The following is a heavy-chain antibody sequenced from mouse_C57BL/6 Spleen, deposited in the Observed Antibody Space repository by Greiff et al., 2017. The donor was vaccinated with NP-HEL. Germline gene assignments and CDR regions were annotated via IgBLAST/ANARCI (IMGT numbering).Heavy chain of an antibody. Sequence: QVQLQQSGAELARPGASVKLSCKASGYTFTSYGISWVKQRTGQGLEWIGEIYPRSGTTFYNEKFKGKATLTADKSSSKADMELHSRTSEDSAVYFCARRDDYEARVFAMDDWGQGTSVTVSS. V-gene: IGHV1-81*01. J-gene: IGHJ4*01. CDR2: IYPRSGTT. D-gene: IGHD2-4*01. CDR1: GYTFTSYG. CDR3: ARRDDYEARVFAMDD.